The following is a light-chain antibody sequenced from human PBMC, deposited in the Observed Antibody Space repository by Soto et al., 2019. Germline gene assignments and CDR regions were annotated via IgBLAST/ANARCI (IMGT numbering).Light chain of an antibody. J-gene: IGKJ3*01. CDR3: QQSYSIPRLT. Sequence: DMQITQSPSSLSASVGDRVSITCRSSQNISNYLHWYQQRPGKAPKLLIYAASNLRSGVPSRFSGSGSGTDFTLTISSLQSEDFATYYCQQSYSIPRLTFGPGTRVEIK. V-gene: IGKV1-39*01. CDR1: QNISNY. CDR2: AAS.